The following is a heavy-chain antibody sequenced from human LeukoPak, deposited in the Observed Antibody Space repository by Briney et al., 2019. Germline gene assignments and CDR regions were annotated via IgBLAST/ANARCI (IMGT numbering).Heavy chain of an antibody. J-gene: IGHJ4*02. D-gene: IGHD6-6*01. CDR3: AREERIAARPFDY. V-gene: IGHV1-2*02. Sequence: ASVKVSCKASGDTFTGYYMHWVRQAPGQGLEWMGWINPNSGGTNYAQKFQGRVTMTRDTSISTAYVELSRLRSDDTAVYYCAREERIAARPFDYWGQGTLVTVSS. CDR2: INPNSGGT. CDR1: GDTFTGYY.